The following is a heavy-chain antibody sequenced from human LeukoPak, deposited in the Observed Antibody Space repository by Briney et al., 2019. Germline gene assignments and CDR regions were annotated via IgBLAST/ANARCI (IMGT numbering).Heavy chain of an antibody. CDR2: MNPNSGNT. V-gene: IGHV1-8*03. Sequence: ASVKVSCKASGYTFTSYDINWVRQATGQGLEWMGWMNPNSGNTGYAQKFQGRVTITRNTSISTAYMELSSLRSEDTAVYYCARGPLGYCSSTSCYSPYYYYYMGVWGKGTTVTVSS. J-gene: IGHJ6*03. CDR3: ARGPLGYCSSTSCYSPYYYYYMGV. D-gene: IGHD2-2*01. CDR1: GYTFTSYD.